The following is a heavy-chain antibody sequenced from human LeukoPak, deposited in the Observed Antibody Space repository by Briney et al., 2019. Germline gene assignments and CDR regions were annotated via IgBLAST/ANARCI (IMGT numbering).Heavy chain of an antibody. J-gene: IGHJ4*02. D-gene: IGHD3-22*01. CDR2: IWYDGSNK. CDR3: ARDSSGSAGGY. V-gene: IGHV3-33*01. Sequence: PGGSLRLSCAASGFSFRSYGMHWVRQAPGKGLEWVAVIWYDGSNKYYADSVKGRFTISRDNSKNTLYLQMNSLRAEDTAVYYCARDSSGSAGGYWGQGTLVTVSS. CDR1: GFSFRSYG.